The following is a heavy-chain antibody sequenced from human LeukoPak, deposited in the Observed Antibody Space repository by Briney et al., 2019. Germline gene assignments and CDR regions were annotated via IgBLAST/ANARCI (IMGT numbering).Heavy chain of an antibody. CDR1: GFTFSSYW. CDR2: IHGNGETT. CDR3: AKDDGGGWYQIDY. J-gene: IGHJ4*02. Sequence: GGSLRLSCAASGFTFSSYWMSWVRQAPGKGLEWVSGIHGNGETTYYADSVKGRFTISRDNSRELLYLQMNSLRAEDTAVYYCAKDDGGGWYQIDYWGQGTLVTISS. D-gene: IGHD6-19*01. V-gene: IGHV3-23*01.